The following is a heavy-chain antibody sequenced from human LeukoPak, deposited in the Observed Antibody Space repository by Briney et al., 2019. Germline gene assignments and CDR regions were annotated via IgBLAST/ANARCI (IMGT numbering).Heavy chain of an antibody. CDR1: GYTFTSYD. CDR2: MNPNSGNT. V-gene: IGHV1-8*03. Sequence: ASVKVSCKASGYTFTSYDINWVRQATGQGLEWMGWMNPNSGNTGYAQKFQGRVTITRNTSISTAYMELSSLRAEDTAMYYCAREILEPGKTHEYWGQGTLVTVSS. J-gene: IGHJ4*02. D-gene: IGHD1-1*01. CDR3: AREILEPGKTHEY.